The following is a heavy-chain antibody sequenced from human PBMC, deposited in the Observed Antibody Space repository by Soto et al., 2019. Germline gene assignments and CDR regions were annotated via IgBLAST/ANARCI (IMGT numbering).Heavy chain of an antibody. CDR2: ISAYNGNT. CDR1: GYTFTSYG. V-gene: IGHV1-18*01. CDR3: ARGNSGAFDI. D-gene: IGHD6-19*01. Sequence: ASVKVSCKASGYTFTSYGSSWVRQAPGQGLEWMGCISAYNGNTNYAQKLQGRVTMTTDTSTSTAYMELSSLRSEDTAIYYCARGNSGAFDIWGQGTMVPVSS. J-gene: IGHJ3*02.